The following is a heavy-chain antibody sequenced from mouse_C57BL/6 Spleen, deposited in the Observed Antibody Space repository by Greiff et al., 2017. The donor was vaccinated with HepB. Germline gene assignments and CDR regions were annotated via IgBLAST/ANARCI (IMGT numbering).Heavy chain of an antibody. Sequence: VKLQESGAELARPGASVKLSCKASGYTFTSYGISWVKQRTGQGLEWIGEIYPRSGNTYYNEKFKGKATLTADKSSSTAYMELRSLTSEDSAVYFCARRGYDDGYPYYFDDWGQGTTLTVSS. CDR2: IYPRSGNT. D-gene: IGHD2-3*01. J-gene: IGHJ2*01. CDR3: ARRGYDDGYPYYFDD. CDR1: GYTFTSYG. V-gene: IGHV1-81*01.